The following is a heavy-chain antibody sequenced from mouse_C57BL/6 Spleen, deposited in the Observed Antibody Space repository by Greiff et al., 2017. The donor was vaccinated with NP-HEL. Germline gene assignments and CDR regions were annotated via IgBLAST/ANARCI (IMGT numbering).Heavy chain of an antibody. CDR2: ISSGGDYI. J-gene: IGHJ1*03. Sequence: EVKLVESGEGLVKPGGSLKLSCAASGFTFSSYAMSWVRQTPEKRLEWVAYISSGGDYIYYADTVKGRFTISRDNARNTLYLQMSSLKSEDTAMYYWTRVWPTKGLYWYFDVWGTGTTVTVSS. D-gene: IGHD2-10*01. CDR3: TRVWPTKGLYWYFDV. CDR1: GFTFSSYA. V-gene: IGHV5-9-1*02.